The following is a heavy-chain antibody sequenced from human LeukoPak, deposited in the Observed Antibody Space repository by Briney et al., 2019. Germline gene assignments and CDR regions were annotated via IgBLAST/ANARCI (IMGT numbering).Heavy chain of an antibody. CDR2: INPNSGGT. V-gene: IGHV1-2*02. J-gene: IGHJ6*03. D-gene: IGHD3-9*01. CDR1: GYTFTGYY. CDR3: ARDGRNYDILTGYYSSYYYYYMDV. Sequence: ASVKVSCKASGYTFTGYYMHWVRQAPGQGLEWMGWINPNSGGTNYAQKFQGRVTMTRDTSISTAYMELSRLRSDDTAVYYCARDGRNYDILTGYYSSYYYYYMDVWGKGTTVTISS.